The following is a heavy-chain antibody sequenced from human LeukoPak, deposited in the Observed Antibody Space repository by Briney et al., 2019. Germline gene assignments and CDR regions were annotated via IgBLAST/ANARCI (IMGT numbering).Heavy chain of an antibody. Sequence: PSETLSLTCTVSGGSISSSRYYWGYIRQPPGKGLEWLGSIYYTGSTCYNPSLKSRVTVSVDTSKNQFSLKLNSVTAADTAVYYCVRHDLIGITGGNFDYWGQGTLVSVSS. CDR2: IYYTGST. CDR3: VRHDLIGITGGNFDY. CDR1: GGSISSSRYY. V-gene: IGHV4-39*01. J-gene: IGHJ4*02. D-gene: IGHD1-14*01.